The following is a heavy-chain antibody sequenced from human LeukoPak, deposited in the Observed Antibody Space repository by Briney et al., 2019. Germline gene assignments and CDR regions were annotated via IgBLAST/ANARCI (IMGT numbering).Heavy chain of an antibody. Sequence: PSQTLSLTCTVSGGSISSGSYYWSWIRQPAGKGLEWIGRIYTSGSTNHNPSLKSRVTISVDTSKNQFSLKLSSVTAADTAVYYCARELGWQTIDYWGQGTLVTVSS. D-gene: IGHD2-15*01. V-gene: IGHV4-61*02. CDR3: ARELGWQTIDY. CDR1: GGSISSGSYY. J-gene: IGHJ4*02. CDR2: IYTSGST.